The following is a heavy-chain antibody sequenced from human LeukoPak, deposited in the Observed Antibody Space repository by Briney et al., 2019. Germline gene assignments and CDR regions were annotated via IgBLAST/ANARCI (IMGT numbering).Heavy chain of an antibody. J-gene: IGHJ4*02. CDR3: TRRATMIKNFDY. V-gene: IGHV3-21*01. Sequence: GGSLRLSCAASGFTFSSYSMNWVRQAPGKGLEWVSSISSSSSYIYYADSVKGRFTISRDNAKNSLYLQMNSLRAEDTAVYYCTRRATMIKNFDYWGQGTLVTVSS. CDR1: GFTFSSYS. CDR2: ISSSSSYI. D-gene: IGHD5-12*01.